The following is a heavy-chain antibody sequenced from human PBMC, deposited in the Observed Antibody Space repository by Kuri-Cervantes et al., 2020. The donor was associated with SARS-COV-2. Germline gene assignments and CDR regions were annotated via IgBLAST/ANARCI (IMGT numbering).Heavy chain of an antibody. CDR2: FDPEDGET. Sequence: ASVKVSCKVSGYTLTELSMHWVRQAPGKGLEWMGGFDPEDGETIYAQKFQGRVTMTEDTSTDTAYMELSSLRSEDTAVYYCATDPSGSYYRFDYWGQGTLLTVSS. V-gene: IGHV1-24*01. D-gene: IGHD1-26*01. CDR3: ATDPSGSYYRFDY. J-gene: IGHJ4*02. CDR1: GYTLTELS.